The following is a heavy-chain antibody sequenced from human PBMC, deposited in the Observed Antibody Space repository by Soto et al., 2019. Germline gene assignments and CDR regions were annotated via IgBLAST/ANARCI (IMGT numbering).Heavy chain of an antibody. CDR1: GGTFSNYA. D-gene: IGHD3-22*01. J-gene: IGHJ1*01. Sequence: QVQLVQSGAEVKKPGSSVKVSCKASGGTFSNYAIAWVRQAPGQGLEWMGGLIPISGTTNYAQKFQGRVTITTDESTSTAYMELRSLRSEDTAVYYCGRGPYGYYEKSGNYYAGYFQHWGQGTLVTVSS. V-gene: IGHV1-69*05. CDR3: GRGPYGYYEKSGNYYAGYFQH. CDR2: LIPISGTT.